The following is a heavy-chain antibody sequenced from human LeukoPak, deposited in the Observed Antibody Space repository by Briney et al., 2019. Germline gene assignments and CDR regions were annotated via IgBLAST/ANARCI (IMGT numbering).Heavy chain of an antibody. CDR2: ISGSGVST. CDR3: ARDTYGDYSD. J-gene: IGHJ4*02. CDR1: GFRFSSYA. D-gene: IGHD4-17*01. V-gene: IGHV3-23*01. Sequence: PGGSLRLACAASGFRFSSYAMSWVRQAPGKGLEWVSAISGSGVSTYYADSVEGRFTISRDNSKNTLYLQMNSLRAEDTAVYYCARDTYGDYSDWGQGTLVTVSS.